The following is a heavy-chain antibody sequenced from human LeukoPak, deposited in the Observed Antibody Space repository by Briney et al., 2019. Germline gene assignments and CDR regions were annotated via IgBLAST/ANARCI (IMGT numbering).Heavy chain of an antibody. V-gene: IGHV3-33*01. Sequence: PGRSLTLSCAASGFTFSTYGMHWVRQAPGKGLEWVAVIWYDGTNEYYADSVKGRFTISRDNSKNTLYLQMNSLRAEDTALYFCARDYGSGRGVEISYYHYGMDVWGHGTTVTVSS. D-gene: IGHD3-10*01. CDR2: IWYDGTNE. CDR1: GFTFSTYG. J-gene: IGHJ6*02. CDR3: ARDYGSGRGVEISYYHYGMDV.